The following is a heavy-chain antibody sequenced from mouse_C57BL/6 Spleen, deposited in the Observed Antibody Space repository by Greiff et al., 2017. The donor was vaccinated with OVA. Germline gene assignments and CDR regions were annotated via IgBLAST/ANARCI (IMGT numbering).Heavy chain of an antibody. CDR1: GFTFSSYG. CDR3: AREGYYGAAWFAY. D-gene: IGHD2-13*01. V-gene: IGHV5-6*01. CDR2: ISSGGSYT. Sequence: EVKLMESGGDLVKPGGSLKLSCAASGFTFSSYGMSWVRQTPDKRLEWVATISSGGSYTYYPDSVKGRFTISRDNAKNTLYLQMSSLKSEDTAMYDCAREGYYGAAWFAYWGQGTLVTVSA. J-gene: IGHJ3*01.